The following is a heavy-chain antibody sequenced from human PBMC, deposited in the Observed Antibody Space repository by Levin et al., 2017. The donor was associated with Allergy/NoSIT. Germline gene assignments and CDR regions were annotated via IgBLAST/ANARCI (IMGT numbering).Heavy chain of an antibody. D-gene: IGHD6-19*01. V-gene: IGHV3-33*01. J-gene: IGHJ4*02. Sequence: LSLTCAASGFTFSNFGIHWVRQAPGKGLEWVSAIWYDGSNKYYRDSVKGRFTISRDNSKNTLYLQMDSLRVEDTAVYYCARGRYSAVAGIDWTHPLDYWGQGTLVTVSS. CDR1: GFTFSNFG. CDR3: ARGRYSAVAGIDWTHPLDY. CDR2: IWYDGSNK.